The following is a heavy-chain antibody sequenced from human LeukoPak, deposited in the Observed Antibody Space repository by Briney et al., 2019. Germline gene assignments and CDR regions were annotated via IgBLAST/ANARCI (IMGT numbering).Heavy chain of an antibody. CDR1: NGSISSYH. CDR3: ARLRVSGSYLYYFDY. J-gene: IGHJ4*02. CDR2: ILTSGTT. V-gene: IGHV4-4*09. Sequence: SKTLSLTCTVSNGSISSYHWSWVRQPPGKGLEWIGYILTSGTTNYNPSLKSRLTISVDTSKNQFTLKLSSVTAADTAVYYCARLRVSGSYLYYFDYWGQGTLVTVSS. D-gene: IGHD1-26*01.